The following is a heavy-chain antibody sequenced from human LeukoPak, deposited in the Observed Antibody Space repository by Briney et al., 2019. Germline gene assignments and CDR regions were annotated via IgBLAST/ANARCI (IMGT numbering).Heavy chain of an antibody. CDR2: IYHSGST. V-gene: IGHV4-4*02. J-gene: IGHJ5*02. D-gene: IGHD6-13*01. CDR3: ARAYHSSWYLNWFDP. CDR1: GRSISSSNW. Sequence: PSETLSLTCAVSGRSISSSNWWSWVRQPPGKGLEWIGEIYHSGSTNYNPSLKSRVTISVDTSKNQFSLKLSSVTAADTAVYYCARAYHSSWYLNWFDPWGQGTLVTVSS.